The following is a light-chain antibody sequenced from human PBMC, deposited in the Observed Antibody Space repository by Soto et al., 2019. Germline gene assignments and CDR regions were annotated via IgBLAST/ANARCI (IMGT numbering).Light chain of an antibody. J-gene: IGLJ3*02. Sequence: SYELTQPPSVSVAPGQTASITCGGNNIGTKTVHWYQQKPGQAPMLVVYDDSGRPSGIPERFSGSNSGNTATLTISRVEGGDEADYYCQVWDSSSHHRVFGGGTQLIVL. CDR2: DDS. V-gene: IGLV3-21*02. CDR1: NIGTKT. CDR3: QVWDSSSHHRV.